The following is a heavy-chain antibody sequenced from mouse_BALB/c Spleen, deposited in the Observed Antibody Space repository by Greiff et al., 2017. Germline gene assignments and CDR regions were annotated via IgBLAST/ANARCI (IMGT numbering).Heavy chain of an antibody. J-gene: IGHJ4*01. Sequence: VQLQQPGAELVKPGASVKLSCKASGYTFTSYWMPWVKQRPGQGLEWIGEINPSNGRTNYNEKFKSKATLTVDKSSSTAYMQLSSLTSEDSAVYYCARRGVSPYYAMDYWGQGTSVTVSS. V-gene: IGHV1S81*02. CDR2: INPSNGRT. CDR1: GYTFTSYW. CDR3: ARRGVSPYYAMDY.